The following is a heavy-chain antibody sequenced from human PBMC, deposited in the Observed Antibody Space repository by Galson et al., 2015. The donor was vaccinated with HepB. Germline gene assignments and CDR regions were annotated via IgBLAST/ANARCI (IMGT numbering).Heavy chain of an antibody. CDR2: ISGSGGST. D-gene: IGHD2-15*01. CDR1: GFTFSSYA. J-gene: IGHJ6*03. V-gene: IGHV3-23*01. Sequence: SLRLSCAASGFTFSSYAMSWVRQAPGKGLEWVSAISGSGGSTYYADSVKGRFTISRDNSKNTLYLQMNSLRAEDTAVYYCAKWGPVVAATRAHPYYYYYMDVWGKGTTVTVSS. CDR3: AKWGPVVAATRAHPYYYYYMDV.